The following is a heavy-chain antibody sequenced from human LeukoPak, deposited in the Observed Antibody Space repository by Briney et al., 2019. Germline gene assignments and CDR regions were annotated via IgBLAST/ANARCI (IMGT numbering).Heavy chain of an antibody. CDR1: GFTFSSYD. CDR3: ARVSTLSGHFDY. V-gene: IGHV3-13*01. J-gene: IGHJ4*02. CDR2: IGTAGDT. D-gene: IGHD3-16*02. Sequence: GGSLRLSCAASGFTFSSYDMPWVRQATGKGLEWVSAIGTAGDTYYPGSVKGRFTTSRENAKNSLYLQMNSLRAGDTAVYYCARVSTLSGHFDYWGPGNPGHRLL.